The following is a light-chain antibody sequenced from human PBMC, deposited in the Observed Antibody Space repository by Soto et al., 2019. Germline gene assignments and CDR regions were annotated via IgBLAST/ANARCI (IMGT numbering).Light chain of an antibody. CDR1: QSVSGSS. CDR3: QQYGSSPHT. J-gene: IGKJ1*01. Sequence: EIVLTQSPGPLSLSPGERVTLSCRASQSVSGSSLAWYQHKPGQAPRLLIYGASSRATGIPDRFSGSGSGTDFTLTISRLEPEDFAVYYCQQYGSSPHTFGQGTKVEIK. V-gene: IGKV3-20*01. CDR2: GAS.